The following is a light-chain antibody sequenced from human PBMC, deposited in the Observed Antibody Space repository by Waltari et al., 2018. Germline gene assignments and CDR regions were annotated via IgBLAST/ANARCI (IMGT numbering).Light chain of an antibody. Sequence: EIVLTQSPATLSLSPGERATLSCRASQRVSRYLSWYQQKPGQAPRLLIYDASDRATGIPARFSCSGSGTDFTLTINSLEPEDFAVYYCQQRSDWLYTFGQGTKLESK. CDR2: DAS. J-gene: IGKJ2*01. CDR3: QQRSDWLYT. V-gene: IGKV3-11*01. CDR1: QRVSRY.